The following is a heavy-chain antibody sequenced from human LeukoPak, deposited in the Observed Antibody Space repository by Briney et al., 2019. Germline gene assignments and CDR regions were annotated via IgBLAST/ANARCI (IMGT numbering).Heavy chain of an antibody. J-gene: IGHJ4*02. CDR3: ARHGFIVIVPAAIDYFDY. D-gene: IGHD2-2*02. V-gene: IGHV4-38-2*01. Sequence: SETLSLTCAVSGYSISSGYYWGWIRQPPGKGLEWIGSFYHSGSTYYNTSPKSRVTISVDTYRNLFSLELSSVTAADTAVYYCARHGFIVIVPAAIDYFDYWGQGTLVTVSS. CDR2: FYHSGST. CDR1: GYSISSGYY.